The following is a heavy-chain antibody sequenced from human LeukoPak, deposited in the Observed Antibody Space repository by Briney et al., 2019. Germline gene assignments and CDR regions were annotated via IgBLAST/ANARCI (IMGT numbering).Heavy chain of an antibody. CDR2: IYPGDSDT. V-gene: IGHV5-51*01. CDR3: ARHRKAHYYYMDV. CDR1: GYSFTSYW. J-gene: IGHJ6*03. Sequence: TGASLKISCKGSGYSFTSYWIGWVRQMPGKGLEWMGIIYPGDSDTRYSPSFQGQVTISADKSISTAYLQWSSLKAPDTAMYYCARHRKAHYYYMDVWGKGTTVTVSS.